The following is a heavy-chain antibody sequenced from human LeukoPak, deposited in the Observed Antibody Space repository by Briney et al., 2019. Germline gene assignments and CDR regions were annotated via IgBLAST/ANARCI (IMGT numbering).Heavy chain of an antibody. Sequence: ASVKVSCKASGYTFTSYDINWVRQATGQGLEWMGGMNPNSGNTGYAQKFQGRVTMTRNTSISTAYMELSSLRSEDTAVYYCARGRAYYYDSSGLAPDYWGQGTLVTVSS. D-gene: IGHD3-22*01. CDR1: GYTFTSYD. J-gene: IGHJ4*02. CDR3: ARGRAYYYDSSGLAPDY. CDR2: MNPNSGNT. V-gene: IGHV1-8*01.